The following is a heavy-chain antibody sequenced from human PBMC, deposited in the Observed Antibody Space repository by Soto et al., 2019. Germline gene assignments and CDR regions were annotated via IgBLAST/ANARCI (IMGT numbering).Heavy chain of an antibody. V-gene: IGHV3-15*01. Sequence: PGGALRLSCAASGFTFSNAWMSWGRQAPGKGMEWVGRIKSKTDGGTTDYAAPVKGRFTISRDDSKNTLYLQMNSLKTEDTAVYYCTTDPVVFSSAMLFAHYYYLAVSAQRTTVTVSS. J-gene: IGHJ6*03. CDR1: GFTFSNAW. CDR3: TTDPVVFSSAMLFAHYYYLAV. CDR2: IKSKTDGGTT. D-gene: IGHD2-2*01.